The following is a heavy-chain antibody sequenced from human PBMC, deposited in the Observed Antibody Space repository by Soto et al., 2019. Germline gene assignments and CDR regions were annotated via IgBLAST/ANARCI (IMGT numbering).Heavy chain of an antibody. CDR3: AREDGGGGRRHDF. CDR2: INPSDGST. V-gene: IGHV1-46*01. J-gene: IGHJ4*02. CDR1: GYTFAMHY. Sequence: QVQLVQSGAEVKKPGASVKISCKTSGYTFAMHYIHWVRQVPGQGLEWMGMINPSDGSTSYVQKCQGRVTMTRDTSATTVFLTMSRLTSHDTAVFYCAREDGGGGRRHDFWGQGTLVTVSS. D-gene: IGHD2-15*01.